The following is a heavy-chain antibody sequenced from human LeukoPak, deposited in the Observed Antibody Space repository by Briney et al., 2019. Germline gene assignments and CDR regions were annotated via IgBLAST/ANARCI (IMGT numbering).Heavy chain of an antibody. D-gene: IGHD6-6*01. CDR3: AREYSSSSDRTPYFDY. Sequence: PVASVKVSCKASGYTFTSYGISWVRQAPGQGLEWMGGIIPFFGTANYAQNFQGRVTITADESTSTAYMELSSLRSEDTAVYYCAREYSSSSDRTPYFDYWGQGTLVTVS. CDR2: IIPFFGTA. CDR1: GYTFTSYG. J-gene: IGHJ4*02. V-gene: IGHV1-69*13.